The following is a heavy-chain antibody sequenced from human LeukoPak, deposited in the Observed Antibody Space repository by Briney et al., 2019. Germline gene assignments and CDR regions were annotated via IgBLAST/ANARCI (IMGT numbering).Heavy chain of an antibody. J-gene: IGHJ4*02. V-gene: IGHV3-30*02. CDR3: AKDLTIWGGYYTGSGYFDY. CDR1: GFTFSSYG. CDR2: IRYDGSNK. Sequence: GGSLRLSCAASGFTFSSYGMHWVRQAPGKGLEWVAFIRYDGSNKYYADSVKGRFTISRDNSKNTLYLQMNSLRAEDTAVYYCAKDLTIWGGYYTGSGYFDYWGQGTLVTVSS. D-gene: IGHD3-3*01.